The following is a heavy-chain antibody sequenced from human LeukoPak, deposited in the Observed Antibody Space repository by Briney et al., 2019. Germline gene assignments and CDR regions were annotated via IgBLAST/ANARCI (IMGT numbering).Heavy chain of an antibody. Sequence: ASVKVSCKASGYTFTGHYRHWVRQPPGQGLERMGWSNPNSGGTNYAQKFQGRVTMTRDTSISTAYMELSRLRSDDTAVYYCAIHEEWELLTDDAFDIWGQGTMVTVSS. CDR3: AIHEEWELLTDDAFDI. V-gene: IGHV1-2*02. CDR1: GYTFTGHY. CDR2: SNPNSGGT. D-gene: IGHD1-26*01. J-gene: IGHJ3*02.